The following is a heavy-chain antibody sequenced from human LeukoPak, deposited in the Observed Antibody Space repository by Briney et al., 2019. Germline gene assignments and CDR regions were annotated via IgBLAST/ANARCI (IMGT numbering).Heavy chain of an antibody. CDR1: GGSISSGGYY. J-gene: IGHJ3*02. D-gene: IGHD4-23*01. CDR3: ARAPNAGGNGAFDI. V-gene: IGHV4-61*08. CDR2: IYYSGST. Sequence: PSETLSLTCTVSGGSISSGGYYWSWIRQHPGKGLEWIGYIYYSGSTNYNPSLKSRVTISVDTSKNQFSLKLSSVTAADTAVYYCARAPNAGGNGAFDIWGQGTMVTVSS.